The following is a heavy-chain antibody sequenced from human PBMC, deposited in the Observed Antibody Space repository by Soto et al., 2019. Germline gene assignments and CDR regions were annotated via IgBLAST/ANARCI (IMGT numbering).Heavy chain of an antibody. V-gene: IGHV3-43*01. CDR1: GFTFDDFA. CDR3: SHALTYIGGSDYYPYGMDV. J-gene: IGHJ6*02. CDR2: ITWDGHKT. Sequence: EVRLVESGGVVVQPGGSLRLSCAASGFTFDDFAMHWVRQVAAKGLEWVALITWDGHKTYYSDSVKGRFTISGDNNTISLFLQLTRLRPDDTALYFCSHALTYIGGSDYYPYGMDVWGQWTPVTVSS. D-gene: IGHD2-15*01.